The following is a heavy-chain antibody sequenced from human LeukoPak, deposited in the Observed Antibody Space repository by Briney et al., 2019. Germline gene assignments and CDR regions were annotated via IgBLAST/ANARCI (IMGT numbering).Heavy chain of an antibody. J-gene: IGHJ4*02. D-gene: IGHD3-16*02. V-gene: IGHV4-34*01. CDR1: GGSYSGYY. CDR3: ARRLDDYVWGSYRPFDY. CDR2: INHSGST. Sequence: KPLETLSLTCAVYGGSYSGYYWRWIRQPPGKGLEWIGEINHSGSTNYNPSLKSRVTISLDTSKNQFSVKLSTVTAADTAVYYCARRLDDYVWGSYRPFDYWGQGTLVTVSS.